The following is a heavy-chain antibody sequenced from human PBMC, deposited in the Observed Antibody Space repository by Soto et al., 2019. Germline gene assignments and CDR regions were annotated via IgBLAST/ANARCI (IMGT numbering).Heavy chain of an antibody. CDR3: ARERGYCSSTSCPHALDI. CDR2: IYPGDSDT. Sequence: GESLKISCKGSGYSFTSYWIGWVRQMPGKGLEWMGIIYPGDSDTRYSPSFQGQVTISADKSISTAYLQWSSLKASDTAMYYCARERGYCSSTSCPHALDIWGQGTMVTVSS. D-gene: IGHD2-2*01. V-gene: IGHV5-51*01. CDR1: GYSFTSYW. J-gene: IGHJ3*02.